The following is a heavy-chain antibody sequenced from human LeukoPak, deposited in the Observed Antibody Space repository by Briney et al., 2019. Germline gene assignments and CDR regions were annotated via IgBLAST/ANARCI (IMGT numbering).Heavy chain of an antibody. Sequence: GGSLRLSCAASGFTFCSFKMMWVPQAPGKGREWVSYIISSSSTIYYADSVKGRFTISRANAKNSLYLQRNSLRAEDTAVYYCATPVSGSYYYGMDVWGKGTTVTVSS. D-gene: IGHD2-15*01. J-gene: IGHJ6*04. CDR1: GFTFCSFK. CDR2: IISSSSTI. CDR3: ATPVSGSYYYGMDV. V-gene: IGHV3-48*03.